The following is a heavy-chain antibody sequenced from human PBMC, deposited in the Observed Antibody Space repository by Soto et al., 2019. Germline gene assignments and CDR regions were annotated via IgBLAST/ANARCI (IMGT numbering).Heavy chain of an antibody. CDR3: ARVFAVRQPPTWFDP. Sequence: QAQLVESGGGVVQPGRSLRLSCAASGFTFTDHGMHWVRQAPGEGLEWVAVVWSDGSNKYYADSVKDRFTVSRDNSKNTLFLQMDNLRVEDTAVYYCARVFAVRQPPTWFDPWGQGTLVTVSS. CDR1: GFTFTDHG. CDR2: VWSDGSNK. J-gene: IGHJ5*02. D-gene: IGHD1-1*01. V-gene: IGHV3-33*01.